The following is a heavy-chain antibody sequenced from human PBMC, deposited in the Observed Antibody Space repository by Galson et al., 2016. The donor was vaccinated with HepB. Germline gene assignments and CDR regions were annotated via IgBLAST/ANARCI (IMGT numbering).Heavy chain of an antibody. CDR1: GFAFNPYG. D-gene: IGHD4-17*01. J-gene: IGHJ3*02. CDR2: ISHDGNKQ. V-gene: IGHV3-30*03. Sequence: SLRLSCAASGFAFNPYGMHWVRQAPGKGLEWVSGISHDGNKQFYADSLKGRFTISRDNSRSTLFLQMDTLRPEDTARYYCATSHYGDLNGFDIWGRGTGVSVSS. CDR3: ATSHYGDLNGFDI.